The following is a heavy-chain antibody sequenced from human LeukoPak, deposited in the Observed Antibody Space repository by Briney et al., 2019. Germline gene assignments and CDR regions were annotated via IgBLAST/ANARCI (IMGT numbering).Heavy chain of an antibody. J-gene: IGHJ4*02. CDR2: IIPIFGTA. Sequence: SVNVSCKASGGTFSSYAISWVRQAPGQGLEWMGGIIPIFGTANYAQKFQGRVTITADESTSTAYMELSSLRSEDTAVYYCARVSPSQQLVRGGPFDYWGQGTLVTVSS. CDR1: GGTFSSYA. V-gene: IGHV1-69*13. D-gene: IGHD6-13*01. CDR3: ARVSPSQQLVRGGPFDY.